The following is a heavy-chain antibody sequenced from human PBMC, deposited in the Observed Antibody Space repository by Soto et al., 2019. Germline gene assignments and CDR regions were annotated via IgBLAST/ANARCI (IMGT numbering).Heavy chain of an antibody. J-gene: IGHJ6*02. CDR2: ITNTGSSR. CDR1: GFTFSDSY. D-gene: IGHD2-21*01. Sequence: QVQLVESGGGLVKPGGSLRLSCAASGFTFSDSYMSWIRQAPGKGLEWVSFITNTGSSRNYADSVKGRFTISRDNAQNSQYLQMNSLRADDTSLEYCLRGLCTHGDFYGIDLWGQGTTVTVSS. CDR3: LRGLCTHGDFYGIDL. V-gene: IGHV3-11*05.